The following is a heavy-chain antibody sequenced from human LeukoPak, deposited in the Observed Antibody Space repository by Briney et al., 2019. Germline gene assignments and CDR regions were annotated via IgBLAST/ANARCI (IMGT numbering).Heavy chain of an antibody. V-gene: IGHV3-7*01. CDR1: GFTFSSNW. J-gene: IGHJ3*02. CDR3: AREANPDYAFDI. D-gene: IGHD4/OR15-4a*01. CDR2: IKQDGSEK. Sequence: GGSLRLSCAVSGFTFSSNWLSWVRQAPGRGLEWVANIKQDGSEKYYVDSVKGRFTISRDNAKNSLYLQMNSLRAEDTAVYYCAREANPDYAFDIWGQGTMVTVSS.